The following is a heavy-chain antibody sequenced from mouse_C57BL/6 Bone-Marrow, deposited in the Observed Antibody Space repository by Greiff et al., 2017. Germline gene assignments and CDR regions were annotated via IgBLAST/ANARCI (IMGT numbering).Heavy chain of an antibody. CDR1: GYTFTSYW. D-gene: IGHD2-4*01. Sequence: QVQLQQPGAELVKPGASVKLSCKASGYTFTSYWMHWVKQRPGQGLEWIGMIHPNSGSTNYNEKFKSKATLTVDKSSSTAYMQLSSLTSEDSAVYYCASRIYYDYEEFAYWGQGTLVTVSA. J-gene: IGHJ3*01. V-gene: IGHV1-64*01. CDR3: ASRIYYDYEEFAY. CDR2: IHPNSGST.